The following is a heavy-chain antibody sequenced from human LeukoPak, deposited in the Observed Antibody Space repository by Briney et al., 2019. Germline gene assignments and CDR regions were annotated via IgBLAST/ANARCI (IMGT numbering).Heavy chain of an antibody. CDR3: ASPQAAYCGGDCYSP. J-gene: IGHJ3*01. CDR2: IYPGDSDT. D-gene: IGHD2-21*02. Sequence: GESLKISCKGSGYNFTSYWIGWVRQMPGKGLEWMGIIYPGDSDTRYSPSFQGQVTISADKSISTAYLQWSSLKASDTAIYYCASPQAAYCGGDCYSPWGQGTMVTVSS. CDR1: GYNFTSYW. V-gene: IGHV5-51*01.